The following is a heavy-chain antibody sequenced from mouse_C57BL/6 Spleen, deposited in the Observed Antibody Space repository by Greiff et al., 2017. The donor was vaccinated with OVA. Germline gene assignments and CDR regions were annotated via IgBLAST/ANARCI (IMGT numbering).Heavy chain of an antibody. D-gene: IGHD1-1*01. CDR2: IRNKANNHAT. CDR1: GFTFSDAW. J-gene: IGHJ1*03. CDR3: TSLTTVTPYWYFDV. V-gene: IGHV6-6*01. Sequence: EVKVEESGGGLVQPGGSMKLSCAASGFTFSDAWMDWVRQSPEKGLEWVAEIRNKANNHATYYAESVKGRFTISRDESKSSVYLQMNSLRAEDTGIYYCTSLTTVTPYWYFDVWGTGTTVTVSS.